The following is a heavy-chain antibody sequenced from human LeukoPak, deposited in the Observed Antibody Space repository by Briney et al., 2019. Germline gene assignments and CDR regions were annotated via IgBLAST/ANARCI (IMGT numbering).Heavy chain of an antibody. CDR2: IDPSDSYT. CDR3: ASIHYYDSSGYPPGS. D-gene: IGHD3-22*01. CDR1: GYIFTSYW. Sequence: GESLKISCKGSGYIFTSYWISWVRQMPGKGLEWMGRIDPSDSYTNYSPSFQGHVTISADKSISTAYLQWSSLKASDTAMYYCASIHYYDSSGYPPGSWGQGTLVTVSS. V-gene: IGHV5-10-1*01. J-gene: IGHJ4*02.